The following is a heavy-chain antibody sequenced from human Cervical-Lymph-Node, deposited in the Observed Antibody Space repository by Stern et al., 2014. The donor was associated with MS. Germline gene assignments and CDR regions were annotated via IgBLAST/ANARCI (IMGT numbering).Heavy chain of an antibody. J-gene: IGHJ4*02. CDR1: GFTFDTYG. CDR2: IWFDGSNK. CDR3: ARERAYSRSPFDY. V-gene: IGHV3-33*01. Sequence: VHLVESGGGVVQPGRSLRLSCAASGFTFDTYGMHWVRQAPGKGLEWLAVIWFDGSNKYCGDCAKGRFTVSRDNSKNTLYLDMSSLRVDDTAVYYCARERAYSRSPFDYWGQGTSVTVSS. D-gene: IGHD6-13*01.